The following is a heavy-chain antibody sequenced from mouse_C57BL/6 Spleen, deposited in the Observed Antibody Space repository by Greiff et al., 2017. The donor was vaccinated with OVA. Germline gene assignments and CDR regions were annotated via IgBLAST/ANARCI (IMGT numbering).Heavy chain of an antibody. CDR3: ARNDSIYEAMDY. CDR1: GYTFTSYW. V-gene: IGHV1-61*01. Sequence: QVQLQQPGAELVRPGSSVKLSCKASGYTFTSYWMDWVKQRPGQGLEWIGNIYPSDSETHYNQKFKDKATLTVDKSSSTAYMQLSSLTSEDSAVYYCARNDSIYEAMDYWGQGTSVTVSS. D-gene: IGHD2-5*01. CDR2: IYPSDSET. J-gene: IGHJ4*01.